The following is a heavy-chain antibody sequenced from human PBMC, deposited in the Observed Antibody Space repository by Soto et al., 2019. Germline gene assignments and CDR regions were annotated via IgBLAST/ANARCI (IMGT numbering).Heavy chain of an antibody. J-gene: IGHJ5*02. CDR3: ARVVRFCSSPSCRGRNWFDP. CDR1: RHMFPTYD. Sequence: ASVNVPCKPSRHMFPTYDINWVLQATGQGLELMGLMNPRSGNTGYAQKFQGRVTMTRNTSIATVYMELNSLRSEDTAEYHCARVVRFCSSPSCRGRNWFDPWGQGTRVTVSS. D-gene: IGHD2-2*01. V-gene: IGHV1-8*01. CDR2: MNPRSGNT.